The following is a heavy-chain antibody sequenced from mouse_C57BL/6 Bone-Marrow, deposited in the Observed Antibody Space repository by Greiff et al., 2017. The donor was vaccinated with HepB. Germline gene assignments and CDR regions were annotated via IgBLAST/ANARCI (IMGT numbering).Heavy chain of an antibody. J-gene: IGHJ3*01. CDR2: IYPGNSDT. Sequence: VQLQQSGTVLARPGASVKMSCKTSGYTFTSYWMHWVKQRPGQGLEWIGAIYPGNSDTSYNQKFKGKAKLTAVTSASTAYMELSSLTNEDSAVYYCTRTEIYYDDDGFAYWGQGTLVTVSA. CDR1: GYTFTSYW. V-gene: IGHV1-5*01. D-gene: IGHD2-4*01. CDR3: TRTEIYYDDDGFAY.